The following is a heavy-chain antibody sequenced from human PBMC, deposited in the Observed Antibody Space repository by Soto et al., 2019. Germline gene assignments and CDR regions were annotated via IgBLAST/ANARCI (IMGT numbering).Heavy chain of an antibody. V-gene: IGHV3-23*01. J-gene: IGHJ2*01. CDR2: IYGSGDST. D-gene: IGHD2-15*01. CDR3: AEDGIRDAFSVSAFLLNRSSDL. Sequence: GKGLEWVSGIYGSGDSTFYADSVKSRFTISRDNSKNTLYLQMNSLRAEDTAFFFRAEDGIRDAFSVSAFLLNRSSDL.